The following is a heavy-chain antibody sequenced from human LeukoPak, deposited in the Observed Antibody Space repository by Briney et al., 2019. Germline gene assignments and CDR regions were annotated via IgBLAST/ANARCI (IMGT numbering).Heavy chain of an antibody. V-gene: IGHV4-4*02. CDR1: GFTFSSYSM. J-gene: IGHJ6*03. Sequence: GSLRLSCAASGFTFSSYSMNWVRQAPGKGLEWIGEIYHSGSTNYNPSLKSRVTISVDKSKNQFSLKLSSVTAADTAVYYCARDKGYYDSSGYSGGYYYYYMDVWGKGTTVTVSS. CDR2: IYHSGST. D-gene: IGHD3-22*01. CDR3: ARDKGYYDSSGYSGGYYYYYMDV.